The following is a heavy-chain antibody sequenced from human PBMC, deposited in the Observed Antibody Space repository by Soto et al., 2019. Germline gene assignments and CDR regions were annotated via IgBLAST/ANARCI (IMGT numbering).Heavy chain of an antibody. J-gene: IGHJ5*02. CDR2: IYYSGST. D-gene: IGHD2-15*01. V-gene: IGHV4-39*01. Sequence: SETLSLTCTVSGGSISSSSYYWGWIRQPPGKGLEWIGSIYYSGSTYYNPSLKSRVTISVDTSKNQFSLKLSSVTAADTAVYYCARRGYCSGDSCYSGSWFDPWGQGTLVTVSS. CDR3: ARRGYCSGDSCYSGSWFDP. CDR1: GGSISSSSYY.